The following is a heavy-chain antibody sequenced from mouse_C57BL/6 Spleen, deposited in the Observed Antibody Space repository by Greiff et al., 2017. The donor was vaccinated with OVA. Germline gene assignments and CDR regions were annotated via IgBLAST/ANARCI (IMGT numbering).Heavy chain of an antibody. Sequence: VQLQQPGAELVKPGASVKLSCKASGYTFTSYWMQWVKQRPGQGLEWIGEIDPSDSYTNYNQKFKGKATLTVDTSSSTAYMQLSSLTSEDSAVYYCARGLRLRGDYAMDYWGQGTSVTVSS. J-gene: IGHJ4*01. CDR1: GYTFTSYW. V-gene: IGHV1-50*01. CDR2: IDPSDSYT. D-gene: IGHD3-2*02. CDR3: ARGLRLRGDYAMDY.